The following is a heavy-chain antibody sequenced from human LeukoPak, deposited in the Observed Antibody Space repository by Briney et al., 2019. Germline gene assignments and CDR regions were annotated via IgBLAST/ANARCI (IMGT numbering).Heavy chain of an antibody. CDR1: GFTFRIFG. D-gene: IGHD3-3*01. J-gene: IGHJ3*02. V-gene: IGHV3-48*04. Sequence: GGSLRLSCAASGFTFRIFGLNWVRQAPGKGPEWVSYIDARSGITYYADYVQGRFTISRDDARESVFLQMDGLRVDDTAVYYCAKDKNVLRFLEWLPFDAFDIWGQGTMVTVSS. CDR2: IDARSGIT. CDR3: AKDKNVLRFLEWLPFDAFDI.